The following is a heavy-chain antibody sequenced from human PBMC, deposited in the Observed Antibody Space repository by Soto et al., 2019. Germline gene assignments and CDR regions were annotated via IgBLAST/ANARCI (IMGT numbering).Heavy chain of an antibody. D-gene: IGHD3-9*01. CDR2: INHSGSN. CDR3: ARGGSNDWQVAFDI. V-gene: IGHV4-34*01. Sequence: SETLSLTCVVSGGSFSTYYYNWIRQSPGKGLEWIGEINHSGSNNYSPSLKGRVTMSLDTSKNQFSLKLTSVTAADTAVYYCARGGSNDWQVAFDIWGQGTRVTVSS. J-gene: IGHJ3*02. CDR1: GGSFSTYY.